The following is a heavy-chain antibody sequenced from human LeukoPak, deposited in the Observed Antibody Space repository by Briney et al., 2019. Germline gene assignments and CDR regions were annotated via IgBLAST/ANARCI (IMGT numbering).Heavy chain of an antibody. V-gene: IGHV4-34*01. CDR1: GGSFSGYY. Sequence: SETLSLTCAVYGGSFSGYYWSWIRQPPGKGLEWIGEINHSGSTNYNPSLKSRVTVSVDTSKNQFSLKLSSVTAADTAVYYCARVGGSSGYGYWGQGTLVTVSS. CDR2: INHSGST. CDR3: ARVGGSSGYGY. D-gene: IGHD3-22*01. J-gene: IGHJ4*02.